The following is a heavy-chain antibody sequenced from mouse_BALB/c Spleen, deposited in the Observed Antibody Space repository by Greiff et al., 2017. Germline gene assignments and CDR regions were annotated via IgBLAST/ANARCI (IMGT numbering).Heavy chain of an antibody. CDR2: ISYSGST. J-gene: IGHJ2*01. Sequence: EVKVEESGPGLVKPSQSLSLTCTVTGYSITSDYAWNWIRQFPGNKLEWMGYISYSGSTSYNQFFLQLNSVTTEDTATYYCARAVGFDYWGQGTTLTVSS. D-gene: IGHD1-1*01. CDR3: ARAVGFDY. V-gene: IGHV3-2*02. CDR1: GYSITSDYA.